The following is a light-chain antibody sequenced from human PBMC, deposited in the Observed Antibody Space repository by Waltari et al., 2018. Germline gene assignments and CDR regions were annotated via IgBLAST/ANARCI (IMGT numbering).Light chain of an antibody. Sequence: DIQMTQSPSSPSASVGDRVTITCRASQSISRYLNWDQQKPGKAPKLLIYDASSLQSGVPSRFSGSGSGTDFTLTISSLQPEDFVTYYCQQTFSPPWTFGQGTKVEIK. V-gene: IGKV1-39*01. J-gene: IGKJ1*01. CDR3: QQTFSPPWT. CDR2: DAS. CDR1: QSISRY.